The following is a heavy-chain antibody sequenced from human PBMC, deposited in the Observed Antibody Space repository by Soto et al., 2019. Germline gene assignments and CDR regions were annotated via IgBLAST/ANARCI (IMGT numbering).Heavy chain of an antibody. Sequence: GGSLRLSCAASGFTFRNYGMPCVRQAPGKGLEWVAVISHDGSDKYYADSMKGRFIISRDNSENTLFLNMNRLKPEDTAVYYCANQTQHRVHEYWGQGTMVTVAS. V-gene: IGHV3-30*18. CDR2: ISHDGSDK. D-gene: IGHD2-21*01. CDR1: GFTFRNYG. J-gene: IGHJ4*02. CDR3: ANQTQHRVHEY.